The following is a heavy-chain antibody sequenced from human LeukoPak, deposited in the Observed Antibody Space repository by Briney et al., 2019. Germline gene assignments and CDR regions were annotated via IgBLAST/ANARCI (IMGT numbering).Heavy chain of an antibody. CDR1: GFTFSSYG. J-gene: IGHJ4*02. V-gene: IGHV3-33*06. Sequence: PGGSLRLPCAASGFTFSSYGMHWVRQAPGKGLEWVAVIWYDGSNKYYADSVKGRFTISRDNSKNTLYLQMNSLRAEDTAVYYCAKDRYDSSGWYGDYFDYWGQGTLVTVSS. D-gene: IGHD6-19*01. CDR3: AKDRYDSSGWYGDYFDY. CDR2: IWYDGSNK.